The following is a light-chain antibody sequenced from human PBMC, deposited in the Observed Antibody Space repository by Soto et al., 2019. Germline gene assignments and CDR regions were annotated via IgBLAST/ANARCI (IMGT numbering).Light chain of an antibody. V-gene: IGKV3D-20*02. J-gene: IGKJ4*01. CDR1: QSVSSNY. Sequence: EIVLTQSPGTLSLSPGERATLSCRASQSVSSNYLGWYQQKPGQAPRLLIYAASSWATGIPDRFSGSGSGTDFTLTISRLEPEDFATYYCQQSYNKFPLTFGGGTKVDIK. CDR2: AAS. CDR3: QQSYNKFPLT.